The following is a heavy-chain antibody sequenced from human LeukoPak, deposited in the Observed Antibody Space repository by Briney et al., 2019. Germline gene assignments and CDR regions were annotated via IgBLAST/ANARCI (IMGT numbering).Heavy chain of an antibody. Sequence: GGSLTLSCAASGLTFGDYYMSWIRQAPGKGREWVSYISSSVTTIYYAHSVTGRFTISRDNAKNSLYLKMNSLRAEDTAVYYCARVSGFWSGPDYWGQGTLVTVSS. CDR2: ISSSVTTI. CDR1: GLTFGDYY. CDR3: ARVSGFWSGPDY. D-gene: IGHD3-3*01. J-gene: IGHJ4*02. V-gene: IGHV3-11*01.